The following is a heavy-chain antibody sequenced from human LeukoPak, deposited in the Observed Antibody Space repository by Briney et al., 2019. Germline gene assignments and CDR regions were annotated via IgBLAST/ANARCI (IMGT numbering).Heavy chain of an antibody. Sequence: SETLSLTCTVSSYSISSDNYWVWIRQPPGKGLEWIGSIYHSGRAHYNPSLKSRVSLSVDTSKNQFSLKLSSVTAADTAVYFCARVNWGSSAYGPFFDYWGQGTLVTVSS. V-gene: IGHV4-38-2*02. D-gene: IGHD6-19*01. CDR2: IYHSGRA. CDR3: ARVNWGSSAYGPFFDY. J-gene: IGHJ4*02. CDR1: SYSISSDNY.